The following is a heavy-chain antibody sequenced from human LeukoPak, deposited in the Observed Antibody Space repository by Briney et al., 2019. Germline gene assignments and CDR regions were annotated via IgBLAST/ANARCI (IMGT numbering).Heavy chain of an antibody. CDR1: GFTFSSYW. CDR3: ARRITIFGVVPSYYYYYMDV. J-gene: IGHJ6*03. CDR2: IKQDGSEK. V-gene: IGHV3-7*01. D-gene: IGHD3-3*01. Sequence: GGSLRLSCAASGFTFSSYWMSWVRQAPGKGLEWVANIKQDGSEKYYVDSVKGRFTISRDNAKNSLYLQMNSLRAEDTAVYYCARRITIFGVVPSYYYYYMDVWGKGTTVTVSS.